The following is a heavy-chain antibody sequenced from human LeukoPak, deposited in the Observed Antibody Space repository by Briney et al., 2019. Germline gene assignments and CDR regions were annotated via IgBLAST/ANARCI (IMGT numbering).Heavy chain of an antibody. V-gene: IGHV3-30*03. CDR3: ARALKGLRRRIGGTTTFEYYYYMDV. CDR1: GFTFSSYG. J-gene: IGHJ6*03. D-gene: IGHD1-26*01. Sequence: PGRSLRLSCAASGFTFSSYGMHWVRQAPGKGLEWVAVISYDGSNKYYADSVKGRFTISRDNSKNTLYLQMNSLRAEDTAVYYCARALKGLRRRIGGTTTFEYYYYMDVWGKGTTVTISS. CDR2: ISYDGSNK.